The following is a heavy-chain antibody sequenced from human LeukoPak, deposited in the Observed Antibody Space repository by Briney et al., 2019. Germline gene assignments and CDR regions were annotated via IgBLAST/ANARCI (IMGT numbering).Heavy chain of an antibody. V-gene: IGHV3-66*01. CDR1: GFTDGSNT. CDR3: ARGGSYFDISGYYFY. J-gene: IGHJ4*02. Sequence: GGSLRLSCAASGFTDGSNTMSWVRQAPGKGLEWVSIIYSGGSTSYADSVKGRFTISRDNSKNTLYLQMKSLRTEDTAVYYCARGGSYFDISGYYFYWGQGTLVTVSS. CDR2: IYSGGST. D-gene: IGHD3-22*01.